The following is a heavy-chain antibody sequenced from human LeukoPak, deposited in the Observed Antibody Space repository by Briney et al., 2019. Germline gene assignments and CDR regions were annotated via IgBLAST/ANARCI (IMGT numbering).Heavy chain of an antibody. CDR2: IYYSGST. CDR3: ARDRPSAGRYTNGWFDP. D-gene: IGHD2-8*01. Sequence: SETLSLTCTVSGGSISSSSYYWGWIRQPPGKGLEWIGSIYYSGSTYYNPSLKSRVTISVDTSKNQFSLKLSSVTAADTAVYYCARDRPSAGRYTNGWFDPWGQGTLVTVSS. J-gene: IGHJ5*02. V-gene: IGHV4-39*07. CDR1: GGSISSSSYY.